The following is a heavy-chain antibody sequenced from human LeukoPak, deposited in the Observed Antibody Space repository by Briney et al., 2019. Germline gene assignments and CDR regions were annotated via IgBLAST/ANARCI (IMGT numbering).Heavy chain of an antibody. CDR3: AAAAGPVVYFDY. J-gene: IGHJ4*02. V-gene: IGHV3-74*01. CDR1: EFTFSSYW. D-gene: IGHD6-13*01. CDR2: INSDGSST. Sequence: HPGGSLRLSCAASEFTFSSYWMHWVRQAPGKGLVWVSRINSDGSSTSYADSVKGRFTISRDNAKNTLYLQMNSLRAEDTAVYYCAAAAGPVVYFDYWGQGTLVTVSS.